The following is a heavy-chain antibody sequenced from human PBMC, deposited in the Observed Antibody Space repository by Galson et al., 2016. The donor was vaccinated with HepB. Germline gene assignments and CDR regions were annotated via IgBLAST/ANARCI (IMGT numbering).Heavy chain of an antibody. CDR3: AKDQIPGAPDFFDF. J-gene: IGHJ4*02. V-gene: IGHV3-30*18. CDR1: GFAFTAYE. Sequence: SLRLSCATSGFAFTAYEVHWVRQAPGKGLEWVAVMSPGGSIKLYTDSVKGRFTISRDNSRNTLYLQMNSLRPEDTDVYYCAKDQIPGAPDFFDFWGQGTLVTVSS. CDR2: MSPGGSIK. D-gene: IGHD2-21*01.